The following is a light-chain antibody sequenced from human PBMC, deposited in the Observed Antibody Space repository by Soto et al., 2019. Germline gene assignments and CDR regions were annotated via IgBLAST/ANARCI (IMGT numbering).Light chain of an antibody. CDR2: EVS. V-gene: IGLV2-14*01. J-gene: IGLJ1*01. CDR3: GSYTRSSTYV. CDR1: SSDVGAYNY. Sequence: QSALTQPASVSGSPGQSITISCTGTSSDVGAYNYVSWYQQHPGKAPKLMIYEVSNRPSGVSHRFSGSKSGNTASLTIAGLQAEDEADYYCGSYTRSSTYVFGTGTKVTVL.